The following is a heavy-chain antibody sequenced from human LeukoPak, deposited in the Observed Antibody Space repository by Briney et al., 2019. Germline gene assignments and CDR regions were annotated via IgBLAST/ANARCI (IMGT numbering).Heavy chain of an antibody. D-gene: IGHD3/OR15-3a*01. Sequence: ASVKVSCKASGYTFFAYYLYWVRQAPGQGLELMGWISPNSGGTKYAQKFQGGVTMTRDTSISTVYMELSRLTYDDTAVYYCARGHIFDFAFWGQGTLVTVSS. CDR3: ARGHIFDFAF. CDR2: ISPNSGGT. V-gene: IGHV1-2*02. CDR1: GYTFFAYY. J-gene: IGHJ4*02.